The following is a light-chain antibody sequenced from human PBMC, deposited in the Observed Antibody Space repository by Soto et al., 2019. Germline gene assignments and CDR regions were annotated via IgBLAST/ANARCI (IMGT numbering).Light chain of an antibody. CDR2: GAS. CDR3: QKYGTPLFT. J-gene: IGKJ3*01. Sequence: IVLTQSPGTLSLSPGERATLSCGASQSVTNNFLAWYQQKPGQAPRLLIYGASSRATGVPDRFSGSVSGTDFTLTISRLEPGDFAVYYCQKYGTPLFTFVPGTKVDIK. CDR1: QSVTNNF. V-gene: IGKV3-20*01.